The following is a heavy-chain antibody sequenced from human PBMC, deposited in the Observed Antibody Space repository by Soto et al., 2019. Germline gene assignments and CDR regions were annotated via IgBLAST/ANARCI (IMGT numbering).Heavy chain of an antibody. J-gene: IGHJ4*02. V-gene: IGHV3-74*01. CDR1: GFTFSDYW. D-gene: IGHD7-27*01. Sequence: GGSLRLSCAASGFTFSDYWMHWVRQAPGKGLVWVSRINSDGSSTFYADSVKGRFTISRDNAKNTLYLQINSLRAEDTAVYYCASSLLTPFDYWGQGTLVTVSS. CDR3: ASSLLTPFDY. CDR2: INSDGSST.